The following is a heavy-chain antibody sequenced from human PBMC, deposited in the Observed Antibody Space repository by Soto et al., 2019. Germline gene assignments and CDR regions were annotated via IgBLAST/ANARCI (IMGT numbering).Heavy chain of an antibody. V-gene: IGHV1-69*13. Sequence: GASVKVSCKASGGTFSSYAISWVRQAPGQGLEWMGGIIPIFGTANYAQKFQGRVTITADESTSTAYMELSSLRSEDTAVYFCTKYRRTDAEGYSFDYWGQGARVTVS. CDR2: IIPIFGTA. D-gene: IGHD2-15*01. CDR1: GGTFSSYA. J-gene: IGHJ4*02. CDR3: TKYRRTDAEGYSFDY.